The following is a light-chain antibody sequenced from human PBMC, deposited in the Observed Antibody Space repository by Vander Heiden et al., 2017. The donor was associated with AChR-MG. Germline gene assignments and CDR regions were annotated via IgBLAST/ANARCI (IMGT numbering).Light chain of an antibody. CDR1: RSNIGAHYG. V-gene: IGLV1-40*01. J-gene: IGLJ3*02. CDR3: QSFDSSLSAVV. CDR2: ANN. Sequence: QSVLTQPPSVSGAPGQRVTISCTGSRSNIGAHYGIHWYQHLPGTAPKLLIYANNNRPSGVPDRFSGSKSDTSASLAITGLQAEDEADYYCQSFDSSLSAVVFGGGTKLTVL.